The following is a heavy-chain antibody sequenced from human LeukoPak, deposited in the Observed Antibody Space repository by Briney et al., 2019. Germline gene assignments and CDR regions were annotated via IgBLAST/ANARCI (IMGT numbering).Heavy chain of an antibody. CDR3: TTDEGYCSP. J-gene: IGHJ4*02. CDR2: IKSKTDGGTT. V-gene: IGHV3-15*01. CDR1: GFTFSNAW. Sequence: GGSLRLSCAASGFTFSNAWMSWVRQAPGKGLEWVGRIKSKTDGGTTDYAAPVKGRFTIARDESKNTLYLQMNSLRTEDTAVYSCTTDEGYCSPWGQGTLVTVSS. D-gene: IGHD2-15*01.